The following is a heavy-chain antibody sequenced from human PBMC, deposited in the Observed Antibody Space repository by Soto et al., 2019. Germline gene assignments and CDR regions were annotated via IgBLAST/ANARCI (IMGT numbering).Heavy chain of an antibody. V-gene: IGHV1-18*04. D-gene: IGHD3-22*01. J-gene: IGHJ4*02. CDR1: GYSFTSHY. Sequence: ASVKVSCKAIGYSFTSHYMHWVRQAPGQGLEWMGWSSTYNGNTIYAQKFQARVTMTTEKATKTAYMELKNLRSDDTALYYCATDRTYYDSSGDPEFWGQGTLVTVSS. CDR3: ATDRTYYDSSGDPEF. CDR2: SSTYNGNT.